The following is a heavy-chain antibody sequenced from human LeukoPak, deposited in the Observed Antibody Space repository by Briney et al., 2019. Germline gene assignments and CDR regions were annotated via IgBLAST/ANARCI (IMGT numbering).Heavy chain of an antibody. Sequence: PGGSLRLSCAVSGFTFSSYWMNWVRQAPGKGLEWVASIRQDGGEKSYVDSVKGRFTISRDNTKNSLYLQIYSLRAEDTAVYFCARDGTAPGLYFDLWGQGTLVTVSS. CDR1: GFTFSSYW. D-gene: IGHD6-13*01. J-gene: IGHJ4*01. CDR3: ARDGTAPGLYFDL. V-gene: IGHV3-7*01. CDR2: IRQDGGEK.